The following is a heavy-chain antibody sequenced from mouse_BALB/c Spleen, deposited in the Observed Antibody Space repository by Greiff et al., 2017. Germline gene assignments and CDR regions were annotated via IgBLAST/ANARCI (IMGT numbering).Heavy chain of an antibody. D-gene: IGHD2-4*01. Sequence: EVQGVESGGGLVKPGGSLKLSCAASGFTFSSYAMSWVRQTPEKRLEWVASISSGGSTYYPDSVKGRFTISRDNARNILYLQMSSLRSEDTAMYYCARGDSYYAMEYWGQGTSVTVSS. CDR1: GFTFSSYA. J-gene: IGHJ4*01. V-gene: IGHV5-6-5*01. CDR2: ISSGGST. CDR3: ARGDSYYAMEY.